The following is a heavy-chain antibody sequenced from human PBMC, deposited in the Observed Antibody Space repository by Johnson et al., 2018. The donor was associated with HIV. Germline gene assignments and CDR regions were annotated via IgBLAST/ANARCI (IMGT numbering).Heavy chain of an antibody. CDR2: ISYDGSNK. CDR3: AARIAVADDDAFDI. J-gene: IGHJ3*02. D-gene: IGHD6-19*01. V-gene: IGHV3-30*03. CDR1: GFTVSSFG. Sequence: QVQLVESGGGVGQPGRSLRLICAASGFTVSSFGMEWVRQAPGKGLEGVAVISYDGSNKYYADSVKGRFTISRDNSKNTLYLQMNSLRAEDTAVYYCAARIAVADDDAFDIWGQGTMVTVSS.